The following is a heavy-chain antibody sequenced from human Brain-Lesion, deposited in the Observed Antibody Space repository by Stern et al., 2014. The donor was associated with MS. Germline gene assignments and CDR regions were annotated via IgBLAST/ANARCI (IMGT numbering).Heavy chain of an antibody. V-gene: IGHV1-24*01. CDR1: GYTLTDLS. D-gene: IGHD1-26*01. CDR2: FDPEDGET. CDR3: ATLSPGAGGNYYRHLDY. J-gene: IGHJ4*02. Sequence: QMQLVQSGAEVKKPGASVKVSCKVSGYTLTDLSMHWVRQAPRKGLEWMGGFDPEDGETIYAQKFQGRVTMTEDTSTDTAYMELSSLRSEDTAVYYCATLSPGAGGNYYRHLDYWGQGTLVTVSS.